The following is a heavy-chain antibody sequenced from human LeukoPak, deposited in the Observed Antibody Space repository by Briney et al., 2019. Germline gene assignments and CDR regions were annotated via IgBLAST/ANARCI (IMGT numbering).Heavy chain of an antibody. V-gene: IGHV6-1*01. Sequence: SQTLSLTCAISGDSVSRNSAVWNWIRQSPLRGLEWLGRTYYRSKWYNDYAASVKSRITINPDTSKNQFSLQLNSVTPEDTAVYYCARVRLPDAFDIWGQGTMVTVSS. D-gene: IGHD5-18*01. CDR2: TYYRSKWYN. J-gene: IGHJ3*02. CDR1: GDSVSRNSAV. CDR3: ARVRLPDAFDI.